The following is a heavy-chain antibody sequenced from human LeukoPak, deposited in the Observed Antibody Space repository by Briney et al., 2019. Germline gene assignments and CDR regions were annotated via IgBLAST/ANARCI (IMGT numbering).Heavy chain of an antibody. D-gene: IGHD3-9*01. V-gene: IGHV3-23*01. CDR1: GFTFSSYA. CDR2: ISGSGGST. J-gene: IGHJ4*02. Sequence: GGSLRLSCAASGFTFSSYAMSWVRQAPGKGLEWVSAISGSGGSTYYADSVKGRFTISRDNSKDTLYLQMNSLRAEDTAVYYCAKSVYDILTGYYLYYFDYWGQGTLVTVSS. CDR3: AKSVYDILTGYYLYYFDY.